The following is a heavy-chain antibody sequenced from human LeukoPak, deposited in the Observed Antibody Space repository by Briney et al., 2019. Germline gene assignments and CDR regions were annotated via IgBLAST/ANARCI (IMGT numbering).Heavy chain of an antibody. CDR2: IYYSGST. Sequence: PSETLSLTCTVSGGSISSSSCYWGWIRQPPGTGLEWIGSIYYSGSTYYNPSLKSRVTISVDTSKNQFSLKLSSVTAADTAVYYCARENGALGWYFDLWGRGTLVTVSS. CDR3: ARENGALGWYFDL. D-gene: IGHD2-8*01. V-gene: IGHV4-39*07. CDR1: GGSISSSSCY. J-gene: IGHJ2*01.